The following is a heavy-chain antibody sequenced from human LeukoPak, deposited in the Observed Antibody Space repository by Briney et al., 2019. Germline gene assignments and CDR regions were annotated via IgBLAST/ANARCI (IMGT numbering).Heavy chain of an antibody. CDR1: GFTFSDYY. CDR2: ISSSGSTI. V-gene: IGHV3-11*04. J-gene: IGHJ3*02. CDR3: ASTMTTVVTLVAFDI. Sequence: GSLSLSCAASGFTFSDYYMSWIRQAPGKGLEWVSYISSSGSTIYYADSMKGRFTISRDNAKNSLYLQMNSLRAEDTAVYYCASTMTTVVTLVAFDIWGQGTMVTVSS. D-gene: IGHD4-23*01.